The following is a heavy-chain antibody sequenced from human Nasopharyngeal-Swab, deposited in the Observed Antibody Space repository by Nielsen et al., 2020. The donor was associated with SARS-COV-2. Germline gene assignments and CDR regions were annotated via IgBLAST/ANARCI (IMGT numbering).Heavy chain of an antibody. CDR1: GFTFSSYE. V-gene: IGHV3-48*03. CDR3: ATPVGDEGWGLYYYGMDV. Sequence: EGSLRLSCAASGFTFSSYEMNWVRQAPGKGLEWVSYISSSGSTIYYADSVKGRFTISRDNAKNSLYLQMNSLRAEDTAVYYCATPVGDEGWGLYYYGMDVWGQGTTVTVSS. J-gene: IGHJ6*02. D-gene: IGHD1-26*01. CDR2: ISSSGSTI.